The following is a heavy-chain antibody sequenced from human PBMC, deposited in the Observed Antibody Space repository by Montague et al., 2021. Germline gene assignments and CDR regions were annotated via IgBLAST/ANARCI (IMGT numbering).Heavy chain of an antibody. J-gene: IGHJ5*02. V-gene: IGHV4-39*07. CDR3: ARVFSSWYVGWFDP. Sequence: SETLSLTCTVSGASITSNIYYWGWFRQSPGKGLEWIGSIYYSGNSFYQPSLKSRITMAVDTSKNQFSLKLSSVAAADTAIYYCARVFSSWYVGWFDPWGQGTLVTVSS. CDR1: GASITSNIYY. CDR2: IYYSGNS. D-gene: IGHD6-13*01.